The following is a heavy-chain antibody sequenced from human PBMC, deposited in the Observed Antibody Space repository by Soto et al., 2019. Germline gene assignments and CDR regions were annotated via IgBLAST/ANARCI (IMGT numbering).Heavy chain of an antibody. D-gene: IGHD6-13*01. CDR3: ARVPRIAAAGKGWWFDP. J-gene: IGHJ5*02. CDR1: GGSISSYY. V-gene: IGHV4-59*01. CDR2: IYYSGST. Sequence: SETLSLTCTVSGGSISSYYWSWIRQPPGKGLEWIGYIYYSGSTNYNPSLKSRVTISVDTSKNQFSLKLSSVTAADTAVYYCARVPRIAAAGKGWWFDPWCQGTLVTVSS.